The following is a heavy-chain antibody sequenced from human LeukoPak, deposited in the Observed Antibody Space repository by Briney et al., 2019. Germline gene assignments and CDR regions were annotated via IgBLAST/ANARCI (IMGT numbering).Heavy chain of an antibody. Sequence: ASVKVSCKASGYTFTSYYMHWVRQAPGQGLEWMGVIHPSGGSTSYAQKFQGRVTMTRDTSTSTVYMELSSLRSEDTAVYYCARVPGYYYDSSGYYHDAFDIWGQGTMVTVSS. D-gene: IGHD3-22*01. CDR1: GYTFTSYY. J-gene: IGHJ3*02. CDR3: ARVPGYYYDSSGYYHDAFDI. V-gene: IGHV1-46*01. CDR2: IHPSGGST.